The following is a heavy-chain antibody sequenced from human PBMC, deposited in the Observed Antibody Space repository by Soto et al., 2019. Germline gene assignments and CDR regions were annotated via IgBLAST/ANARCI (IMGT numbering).Heavy chain of an antibody. CDR1: GYTFTSYY. V-gene: IGHV1-46*03. CDR3: ARDQGGYCSSTSCYGFDY. Sequence: ALVKVSCKASGYTFTSYYMHWVRQDTGQGLEWMGIINPSGGSTSYAQKFQGRVTMTRDTSTSTVYMELSSLRSEDTAVYYCARDQGGYCSSTSCYGFDYWGQGTLVTVSS. J-gene: IGHJ4*02. CDR2: INPSGGST. D-gene: IGHD2-2*01.